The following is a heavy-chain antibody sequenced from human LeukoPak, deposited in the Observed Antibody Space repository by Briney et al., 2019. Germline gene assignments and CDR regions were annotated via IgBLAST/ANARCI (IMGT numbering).Heavy chain of an antibody. D-gene: IGHD3-10*01. V-gene: IGHV4-39*07. CDR2: IYYSGST. Sequence: PSETLSLTCTVSGGSISSSSYYWGWIRQPPGKGLEWIGSIYYSGSTYYNPSLKSRVTISVDTSKNQFSLKLSSVTAADTAVYYCARALVVYGSVPYGMDVWGQGTTVTVSS. CDR1: GGSISSSSYY. CDR3: ARALVVYGSVPYGMDV. J-gene: IGHJ6*02.